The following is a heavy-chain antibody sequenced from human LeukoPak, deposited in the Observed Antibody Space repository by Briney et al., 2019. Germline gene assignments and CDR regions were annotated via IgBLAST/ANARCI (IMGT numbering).Heavy chain of an antibody. V-gene: IGHV3-23*01. CDR1: GFTFSSYA. D-gene: IGHD4-17*01. Sequence: GGSLRLSCAASGFTFSSYAMSWVRQAPGTGLEWVSAISGSGGSTYYADSVKGRFSISRDNSTKTLYLQMNSLRAEDTAVYYCAKIDYGDYGGTRDFDYWGQGTLVTVSS. J-gene: IGHJ4*02. CDR3: AKIDYGDYGGTRDFDY. CDR2: ISGSGGST.